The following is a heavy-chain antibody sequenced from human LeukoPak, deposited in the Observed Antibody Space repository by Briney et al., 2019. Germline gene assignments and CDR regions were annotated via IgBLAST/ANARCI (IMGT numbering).Heavy chain of an antibody. CDR3: ASLNYGAAAGTWDYYYGMDV. V-gene: IGHV3-30*03. CDR2: ISYDGSNK. D-gene: IGHD6-13*01. Sequence: HLGGSLRLSCAASGFTFSSYGMHWVRQAPGKGLEWVAVISYDGSNKYYADSVKGRFTISRDNSKNTLYLQMNSLRAEDTAVYYCASLNYGAAAGTWDYYYGMDVWGQGTTVTVSS. J-gene: IGHJ6*02. CDR1: GFTFSSYG.